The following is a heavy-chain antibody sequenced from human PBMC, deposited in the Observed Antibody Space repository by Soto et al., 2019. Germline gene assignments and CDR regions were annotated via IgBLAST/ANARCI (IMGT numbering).Heavy chain of an antibody. CDR1: GYSFTNYG. D-gene: IGHD6-19*01. Sequence: QDQLVQSGVEVKKPGASVKVSCKASGYSFTNYGITWVRQAPGQGFEWMGWISAYNGNTNYAQKFQGRVTLTTDASTSTAYLELGSLRSDDTAVYYCARDRGVAPPVAGNTHYYYYMDVGGKGTTVTVSS. CDR3: ARDRGVAPPVAGNTHYYYYMDV. J-gene: IGHJ6*03. CDR2: ISAYNGNT. V-gene: IGHV1-18*01.